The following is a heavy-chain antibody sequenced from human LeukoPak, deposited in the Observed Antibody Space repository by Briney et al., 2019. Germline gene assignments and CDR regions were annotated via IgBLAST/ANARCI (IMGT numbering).Heavy chain of an antibody. CDR3: ARGHWEDCSSTSCYIRFDY. J-gene: IGHJ4*02. D-gene: IGHD2-2*02. V-gene: IGHV1-2*02. Sequence: GASVKVSCKASGYTFTGYYMHWVRQAPGQGLEWMGWINPNSGGTNYAQKFQGRVTMTRDTSISTAYMELSRLRSDDTAVYYWARGHWEDCSSTSCYIRFDYWGQGTLVTVSS. CDR2: INPNSGGT. CDR1: GYTFTGYY.